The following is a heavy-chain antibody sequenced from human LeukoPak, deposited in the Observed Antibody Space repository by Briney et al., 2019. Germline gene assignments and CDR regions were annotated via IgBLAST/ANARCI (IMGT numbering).Heavy chain of an antibody. CDR3: AKDTTPSGYCSGGSCYAPFDY. CDR2: ISGSGGST. D-gene: IGHD2-15*01. CDR1: GFTFSSYA. Sequence: PGGSLRLSCAASGFTFSSYAMSWVRQAPGKGLEWVSAISGSGGSTYYADSVKGPFTISRDNSKNTLYLQMNSLRAEDTAVYYCAKDTTPSGYCSGGSCYAPFDYWGQGTLVTVSS. V-gene: IGHV3-23*01. J-gene: IGHJ4*02.